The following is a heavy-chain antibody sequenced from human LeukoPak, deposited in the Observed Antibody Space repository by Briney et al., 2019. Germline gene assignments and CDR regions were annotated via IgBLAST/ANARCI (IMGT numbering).Heavy chain of an antibody. CDR3: AKVKGVTLFDY. Sequence: GGSLRLSCAASGFTFSSYAMNWVRQAPRKGLEWVSGISNSAGGTYYADSVKGRFTISRDNSKNTLYLQMNSLRAEDTAVYYCAKVKGVTLFDYWGQGTLVTVSS. CDR1: GFTFSSYA. J-gene: IGHJ4*02. D-gene: IGHD5-18*01. CDR2: ISNSAGGT. V-gene: IGHV3-23*01.